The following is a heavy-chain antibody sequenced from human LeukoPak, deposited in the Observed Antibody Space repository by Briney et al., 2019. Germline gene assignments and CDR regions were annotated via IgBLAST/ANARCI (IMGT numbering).Heavy chain of an antibody. Sequence: PGGSLRLSCAASGFTFSSYSMNWVRQAPGKGLEWVSSISSSGSYIYYADSVKGRFTISRDNAKNSLYLQMNSLRAEDTAVYYCARNRYCSGGSCYGDAFDIWGQGTMVTVSS. CDR3: ARNRYCSGGSCYGDAFDI. D-gene: IGHD2-15*01. CDR2: ISSSGSYI. J-gene: IGHJ3*02. CDR1: GFTFSSYS. V-gene: IGHV3-21*01.